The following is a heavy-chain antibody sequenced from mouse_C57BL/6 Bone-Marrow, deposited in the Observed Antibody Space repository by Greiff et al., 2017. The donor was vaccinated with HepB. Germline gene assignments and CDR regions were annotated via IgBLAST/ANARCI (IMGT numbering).Heavy chain of an antibody. V-gene: IGHV6-3*01. J-gene: IGHJ2*01. D-gene: IGHD4-1*01. Sequence: EVKVEESGGGLVQPGGSMKLSCVASGFTFSNYWMNWVRQSPEKGLEWVAQIRLKSDNYATHYAESVKGRFTISRDDSKSSVYLQMNNLRAEDTGIYYCTGAGTDYFDYWGQGTTLTVSS. CDR1: GFTFSNYW. CDR2: IRLKSDNYAT. CDR3: TGAGTDYFDY.